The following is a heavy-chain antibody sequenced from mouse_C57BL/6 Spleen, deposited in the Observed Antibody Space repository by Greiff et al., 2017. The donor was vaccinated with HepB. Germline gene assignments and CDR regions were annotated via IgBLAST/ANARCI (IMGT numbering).Heavy chain of an antibody. D-gene: IGHD1-1*01. J-gene: IGHJ4*01. CDR3: ARGGAYGSSYGAMDY. CDR1: GYTFTSYW. CDR2: IYPGSGST. Sequence: QVQLQQPGAELVKPGASVKMSCKASGYTFTSYWITWVKQRPGQGLEWIGDIYPGSGSTNYNEKFKSKATLTVDTSSSTAYMQLSSLTSEDSAVYYCARGGAYGSSYGAMDYWGQRTSVTVSS. V-gene: IGHV1-55*01.